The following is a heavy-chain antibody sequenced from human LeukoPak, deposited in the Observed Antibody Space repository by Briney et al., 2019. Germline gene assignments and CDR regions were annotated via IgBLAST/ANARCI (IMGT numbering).Heavy chain of an antibody. CDR3: AKGRWASSAGGAFDI. J-gene: IGHJ3*02. CDR1: GFASSSSA. V-gene: IGHV3-23*01. CDR2: ISGSGGSA. Sequence: PGGSLRLSCAASGFASSSSAMSWVRQAPGKGLERISTISGSGGSAYYADSVKGRFTISRDNSKNTLYLQMNSLRAEDTAVYYCAKGRWASSAGGAFDIWGQGTMVTVSS. D-gene: IGHD4-23*01.